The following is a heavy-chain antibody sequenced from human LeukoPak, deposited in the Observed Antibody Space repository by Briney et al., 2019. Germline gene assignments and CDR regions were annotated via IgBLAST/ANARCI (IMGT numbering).Heavy chain of an antibody. Sequence: SETLSLTCTVSGVSITSSDSYWGWLRPPPGKDLAWIATISYSGRTYYNPSLKTRLTISVDTSKNQFSLKLLSVAAADTAVYYCARLKSYCGGDFYPDHFHNWGQGTLVTVSS. CDR1: GVSITSSDSY. J-gene: IGHJ4*02. CDR3: ARLKSYCGGDFYPDHFHN. D-gene: IGHD2-21*02. CDR2: ISYSGRT. V-gene: IGHV4-39*01.